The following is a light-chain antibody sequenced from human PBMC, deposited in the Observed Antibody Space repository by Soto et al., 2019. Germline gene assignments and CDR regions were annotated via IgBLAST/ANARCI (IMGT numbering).Light chain of an antibody. V-gene: IGKV3-20*01. CDR2: GPS. CDR1: QSISDT. Sequence: EIVMTQSPATPSVSPGGRATLSCRASQSISDTLAWYQQKPGQAPRLLIYGPSSRATGIPDRFSGSGSGTDFTLTINRLEPEDFAVYYCQQYDSSPRTFGQGTKVDIK. J-gene: IGKJ1*01. CDR3: QQYDSSPRT.